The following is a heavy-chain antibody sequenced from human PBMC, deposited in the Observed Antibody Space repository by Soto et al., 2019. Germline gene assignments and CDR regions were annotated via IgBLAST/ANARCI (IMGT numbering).Heavy chain of an antibody. CDR3: ARQYSYYYDSSGARGWFDP. J-gene: IGHJ5*02. V-gene: IGHV5-51*01. CDR1: GYSITSYW. CDR2: IYPGDSDT. D-gene: IGHD3-22*01. Sequence: GESLRISSKGSGYSITSYWTGWVRQMPGKGLEWMGIIYPGDSDTRYSPSFQGQVTISADKSISTADLQWSSLTASDTAMYYCARQYSYYYDSSGARGWFDPWGQGTLVTVSS.